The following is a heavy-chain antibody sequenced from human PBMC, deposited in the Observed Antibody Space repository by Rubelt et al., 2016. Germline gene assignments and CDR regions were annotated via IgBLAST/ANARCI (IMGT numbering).Heavy chain of an antibody. CDR2: TSAYSGNT. CDR1: GYSFTSYG. J-gene: IGHJ6*02. Sequence: QVQLVQSGVEVKKPGASVKVSCKASGYSFTSYGISWVRQAPGQGLEWMGWTSAYSGNTNYARKFQGSVTMTTDTSTSTAYMDLSSPRSEDTAVYYCARDPVYDTSLYGMDVWGQGTTVSVSS. V-gene: IGHV1-18*01. D-gene: IGHD3-22*01. CDR3: ARDPVYDTSLYGMDV.